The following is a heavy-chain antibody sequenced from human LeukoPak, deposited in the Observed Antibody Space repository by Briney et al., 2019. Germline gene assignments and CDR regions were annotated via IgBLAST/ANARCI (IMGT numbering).Heavy chain of an antibody. CDR2: INSDGSST. CDR1: GFTFSNYW. Sequence: AGGSLRLSCAASGFTFSNYWMHWVRQVPGKGLVWVSRINSDGSSTNYADSVKGRSTISRDNAENTLYLQMNSLRAEDTAVYYCAQVNVGVAYWGQGTLVTVSS. J-gene: IGHJ4*02. D-gene: IGHD1-26*01. V-gene: IGHV3-74*01. CDR3: AQVNVGVAY.